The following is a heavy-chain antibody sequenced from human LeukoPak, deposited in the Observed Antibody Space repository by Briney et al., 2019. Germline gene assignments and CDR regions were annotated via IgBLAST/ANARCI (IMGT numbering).Heavy chain of an antibody. J-gene: IGHJ4*02. CDR3: ARVGLSYYYDSSGYYFEVGYFDY. CDR2: ISSSSSYI. D-gene: IGHD3-22*01. V-gene: IGHV3-21*01. CDR1: GFTFDDYA. Sequence: GGSLRLSCAASGFTFDDYAMYWVRQAPGKGLEWVSSISSSSSYIYYADSVKGRFTISRDNAKNSLYLQMNSLRAEDTAVYYCARVGLSYYYDSSGYYFEVGYFDYWGQGTLVTVSS.